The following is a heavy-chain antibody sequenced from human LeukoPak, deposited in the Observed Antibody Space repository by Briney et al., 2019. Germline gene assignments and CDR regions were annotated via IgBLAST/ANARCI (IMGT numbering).Heavy chain of an antibody. CDR1: GYTFTSYY. CDR2: INPSGGST. D-gene: IGHD1-26*01. J-gene: IGHJ6*02. V-gene: IGHV1-46*01. CDR3: AKGSPPDYYYYYGMDV. Sequence: ASVKVSCKASGYTFTSYYMHWVRQAPGQGLEWMGIINPSGGSTSYAQKFQGRVTMTRDTSISTAYMELSRLRSDDTAVYYCAKGSPPDYYYYYGMDVWGQGTTVTVSS.